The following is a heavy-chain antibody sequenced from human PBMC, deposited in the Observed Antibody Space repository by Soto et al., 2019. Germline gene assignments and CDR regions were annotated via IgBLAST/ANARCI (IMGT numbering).Heavy chain of an antibody. CDR3: ARDLVLGIAVAPAFGFDP. CDR2: IYYSGST. V-gene: IGHV4-59*01. J-gene: IGHJ5*02. CDR1: GGSISSYY. D-gene: IGHD6-19*01. Sequence: PSETLSLTCTVSGGSISSYYWSWIRQPPGKGLEWIGYIYYSGSTNYNPSLKSRVTISVDTSKNQFSLKLSSVTAADTAVYYCARDLVLGIAVAPAFGFDPWGQGTLVTVSS.